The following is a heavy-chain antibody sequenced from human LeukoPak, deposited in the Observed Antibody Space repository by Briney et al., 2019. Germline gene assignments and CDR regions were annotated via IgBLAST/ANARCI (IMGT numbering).Heavy chain of an antibody. CDR3: ARDRWESDYRAFDI. CDR1: GDSVSSNSAA. D-gene: IGHD1-26*01. CDR2: TYYRSKWYN. V-gene: IGHV6-1*01. Sequence: SQTLSLTCAISGDSVSSNSAAWYWIRQSPSRGLEWLGRTYYRSKWYNDYAVSVKSRITINPDTSKNQFSLQLNSVTPEDAAVHYCARDRWESDYRAFDIWGQGTMVTVSS. J-gene: IGHJ3*02.